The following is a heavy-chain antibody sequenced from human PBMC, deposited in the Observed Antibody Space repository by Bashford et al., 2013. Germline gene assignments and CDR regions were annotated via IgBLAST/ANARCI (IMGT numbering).Heavy chain of an antibody. Sequence: ASVKVSCKASGYTFTGYYMHWVRQAPGQGLEWMGWINPNSGDTNFAQKFQGRVTMTRDTSISTAYMELSTLRSDDTAVYFCARDHGSGWYYNDYWGQGTLVTVSS. CDR2: INPNSGDT. V-gene: IGHV1-2*02. CDR3: ARDHGSGWYYNDY. J-gene: IGHJ4*02. D-gene: IGHD6-19*01. CDR1: GYTFTGYY.